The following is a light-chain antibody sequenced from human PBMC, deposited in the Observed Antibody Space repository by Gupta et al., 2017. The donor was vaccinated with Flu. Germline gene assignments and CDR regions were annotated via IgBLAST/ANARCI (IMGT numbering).Light chain of an antibody. CDR2: EVS. CDR1: SSDVGGFNY. J-gene: IGLJ1*01. CDR3: SSYAGSDNDV. V-gene: IGLV2-8*01. Sequence: QSALTQPPSASGSPGQSVTISCTGTSSDVGGFNYVSWYQQHPGKVPKLMIYEVSQLPSGVPDRFSGSKSGYTASLTVSGLQAEDEADYYCSSYAGSDNDVFGTGTKVTVL.